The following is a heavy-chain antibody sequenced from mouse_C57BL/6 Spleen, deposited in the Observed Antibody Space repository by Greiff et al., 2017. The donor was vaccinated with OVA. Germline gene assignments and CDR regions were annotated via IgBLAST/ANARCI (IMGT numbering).Heavy chain of an antibody. J-gene: IGHJ2*01. CDR1: GYTFTDYN. Sequence: VQLQHSGPELVKPGASVKMSCKASGYTFTDYNMHWVKQSNGKSLEWIGYINPINGGTSYKQKFQGKSTLTVNKSSTTAYMELRSLTSEISSVYNCARGVVYGNCRFDYWGQGTTLTVSS. CDR3: ARGVVYGNCRFDY. D-gene: IGHD2-1*01. CDR2: INPINGGT. V-gene: IGHV1-22*01.